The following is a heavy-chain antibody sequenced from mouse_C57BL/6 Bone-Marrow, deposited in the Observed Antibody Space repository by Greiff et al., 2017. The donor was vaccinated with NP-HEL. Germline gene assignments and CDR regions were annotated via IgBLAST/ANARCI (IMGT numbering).Heavy chain of an antibody. CDR1: GYTFTSYW. J-gene: IGHJ4*01. CDR2: IYPGTGST. V-gene: IGHV1-76*01. CDR3: AREESTTYTMDY. Sequence: QVQLKQSGAELVRPGTSVKLSCKTSGYTFTSYWMHWVKQRSGQGLECIARIYPGTGSTYYNEKFKGKATLTADKSSSTAYMQLSSLKSEDSAVYFCAREESTTYTMDYWGHGTSVPVSS. D-gene: IGHD1-1*01.